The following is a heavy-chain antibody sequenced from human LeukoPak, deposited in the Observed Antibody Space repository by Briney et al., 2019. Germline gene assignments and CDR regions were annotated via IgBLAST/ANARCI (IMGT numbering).Heavy chain of an antibody. J-gene: IGHJ4*02. Sequence: PGGSLRLSCAASGFTFSSYAMSWVRQAPGKGLEWVSAISGSGGSTYYADSVKGRFTISRDNAKNSLYLQMNSLRAEDTAVYYCARVTPGSSPTFDYWGQGTLVTVSS. CDR1: GFTFSSYA. D-gene: IGHD6-13*01. V-gene: IGHV3-23*01. CDR3: ARVTPGSSPTFDY. CDR2: ISGSGGST.